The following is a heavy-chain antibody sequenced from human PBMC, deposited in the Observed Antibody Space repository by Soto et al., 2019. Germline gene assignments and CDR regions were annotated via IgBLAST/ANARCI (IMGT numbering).Heavy chain of an antibody. D-gene: IGHD2-2*01. CDR1: GYTFTSYG. V-gene: IGHV1-18*01. CDR2: ISAYNGNT. CDR3: ARDRRYCSSTSCYVAAFDI. Sequence: ASVKVSCKASGYTFTSYGISWVRQAPGQGLEWMGWISAYNGNTNYAQKLQGRVTMTTDTSTSTAYMELRSLRSDDTAVYYCARDRRYCSSTSCYVAAFDIWGQGTMVTVSS. J-gene: IGHJ3*02.